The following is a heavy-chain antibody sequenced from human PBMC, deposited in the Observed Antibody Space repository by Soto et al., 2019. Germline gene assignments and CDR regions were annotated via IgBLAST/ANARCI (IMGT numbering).Heavy chain of an antibody. Sequence: QVQLVQSGAEVKKPGASVKVSCKASGYTFTSYGISWVRQAPGQGLEWMGWISAYNGNTNYAQKLQGRVTMTTDTPRGTASRRRRGWGSDDTAVNSCGGGGYGWGVYPFNWFAPGGKGPLVTVSS. D-gene: IGHD3-10*01. J-gene: IGHJ5*02. V-gene: IGHV1-18*04. CDR2: ISAYNGNT. CDR1: GYTFTSYG. CDR3: GGGGYGWGVYPFNWFAP.